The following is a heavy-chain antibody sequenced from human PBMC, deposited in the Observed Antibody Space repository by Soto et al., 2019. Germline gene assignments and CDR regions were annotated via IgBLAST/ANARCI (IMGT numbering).Heavy chain of an antibody. D-gene: IGHD2-21*01. V-gene: IGHV3-33*01. CDR3: ARDNTPMAIRPKYFDY. CDR2: IWYDGSNK. J-gene: IGHJ4*01. CDR1: GFTFTSYG. Sequence: GGSLRLFSAASGFTFTSYGMLSVRQARGKGLEWVAVIWYDGSNKYYADSVNGRYTISRDNSKNTLYLQMNSLRAEDTAGYYCARDNTPMAIRPKYFDYSRHGTLVNVS.